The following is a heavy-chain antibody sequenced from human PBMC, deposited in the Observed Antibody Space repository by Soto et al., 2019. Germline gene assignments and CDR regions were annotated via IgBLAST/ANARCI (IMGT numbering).Heavy chain of an antibody. CDR3: ARVPRYSSSPIAYYYYYMDV. CDR1: GFTFSSYS. J-gene: IGHJ6*03. D-gene: IGHD6-6*01. CDR2: ISSSSSYI. Sequence: GGSLRLSCAASGFTFSSYSMNWVRQAPGKGLEWVSSISSSSSYIYYADSVKGRFTISRDNAKNSLYLQMNSLRAEDTAVYYCARVPRYSSSPIAYYYYYMDVWGKGTTVTVSS. V-gene: IGHV3-21*01.